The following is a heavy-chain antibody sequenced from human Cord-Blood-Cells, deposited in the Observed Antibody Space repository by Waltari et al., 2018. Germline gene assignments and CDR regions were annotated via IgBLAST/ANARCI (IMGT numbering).Heavy chain of an antibody. CDR1: GFTVSSNY. D-gene: IGHD3-10*01. CDR2: IYSGGST. J-gene: IGHJ3*02. CDR3: ARETGSYDAFDI. Sequence: EVQLVETGGGLIQPGGSLRLSCAASGFTVSSNYMSWVRQAPGKGLEWVSVIYSGGSTNYADSGKGRFTSSRDNAKNTLYLQMNSLRAEDTAVYYCARETGSYDAFDIWGQGTMVTVSS. V-gene: IGHV3-53*02.